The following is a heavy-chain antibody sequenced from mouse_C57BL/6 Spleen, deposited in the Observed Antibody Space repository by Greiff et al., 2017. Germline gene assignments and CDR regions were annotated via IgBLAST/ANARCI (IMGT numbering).Heavy chain of an antibody. V-gene: IGHV5-4*01. D-gene: IGHD2-4*01. Sequence: EVKVEESGGGLVKPGGSLKLSCAASGFTFSSYAMSWVRQTPEKRLEWVATISDGGSYTYYPDNVKGRFTISRDNAKNNLYLQMSHLKSEDTAMYYCARDGDDYDGGFAYWGQGTLVTVSA. CDR2: ISDGGSYT. J-gene: IGHJ3*01. CDR1: GFTFSSYA. CDR3: ARDGDDYDGGFAY.